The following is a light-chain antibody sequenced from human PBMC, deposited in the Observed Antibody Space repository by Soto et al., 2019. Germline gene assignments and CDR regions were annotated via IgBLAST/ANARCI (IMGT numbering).Light chain of an antibody. CDR2: TNN. CDR1: TSNIESHS. V-gene: IGLV1-44*01. Sequence: QSALTQPPSASGTPGQRIIISCSGSTSNIESHSVNWYQQVPGTAPKLLIITNNQRPSGVPDRFSGSKSGASASLAISGLQAEDEADYYCCSYAGSYTLYVFGTGTKVTVL. J-gene: IGLJ1*01. CDR3: CSYAGSYTLYV.